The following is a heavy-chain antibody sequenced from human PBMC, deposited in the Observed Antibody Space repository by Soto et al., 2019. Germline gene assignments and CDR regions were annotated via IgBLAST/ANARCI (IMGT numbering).Heavy chain of an antibody. Sequence: QITLKESGPTLVKPTQALTLTCSFSGFSLTTSGEGVGWIRQPPGKALEFLALIYWDDDKFYKPSLKSRLTIIKATSTNQVVPTMTNMDPVAIATYFCSRTQLTMTANAFDIWGQGKRVTVSS. CDR1: GFSLTTSGEG. J-gene: IGHJ3*02. CDR3: SRTQLTMTANAFDI. D-gene: IGHD2-21*02. V-gene: IGHV2-5*02. CDR2: IYWDDDK.